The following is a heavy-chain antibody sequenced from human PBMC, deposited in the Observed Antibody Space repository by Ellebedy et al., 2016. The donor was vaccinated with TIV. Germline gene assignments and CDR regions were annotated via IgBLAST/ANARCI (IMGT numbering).Heavy chain of an antibody. CDR3: ARISSSYWYFDL. V-gene: IGHV2-26*01. D-gene: IGHD6-19*01. CDR2: IFSNDEK. CDR1: GFSLSTSGVG. Sequence: SGPTLVKPTQTLTLTCTFSGFSLSTSGVGVGWIRQPPGKALEWLAHIFSNDEKSYRTSLKSRLTISKDTSKSQVVLTMTNMDPVDTATYYCARISSSYWYFDLWGRGTLVTVSS. J-gene: IGHJ2*01.